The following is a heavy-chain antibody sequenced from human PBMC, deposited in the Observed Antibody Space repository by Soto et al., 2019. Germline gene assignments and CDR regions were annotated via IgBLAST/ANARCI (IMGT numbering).Heavy chain of an antibody. CDR1: GGSISSYY. D-gene: IGHD3-9*01. V-gene: IGHV4-59*08. CDR2: IYYSGST. Sequence: SETLSLTCTVSGGSISSYYWSWIRQPPGKGLEWIGYIYYSGSTNYNPSLKSRVTISVDTSKNQSSLKLSSVTAADTAVYYCARHIKALYYDILTGIPKASGWFDPSGQATLVTVSS. J-gene: IGHJ5*02. CDR3: ARHIKALYYDILTGIPKASGWFDP.